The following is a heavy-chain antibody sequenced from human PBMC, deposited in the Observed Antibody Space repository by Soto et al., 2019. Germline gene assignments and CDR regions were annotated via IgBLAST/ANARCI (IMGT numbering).Heavy chain of an antibody. CDR1: GGSFSGYY. V-gene: IGHV4-34*01. Sequence: SETLSLTCAVYGGSFSGYYWSWIRQPPGKGLEWIGEINHSGSTNYNPSLKSRVTISVDTSKNQFSLKLSSVTAADTAVYYCARPRYCSGGSCSKGGWFDTWGQGTLVTVSS. CDR3: ARPRYCSGGSCSKGGWFDT. J-gene: IGHJ5*02. D-gene: IGHD2-15*01. CDR2: INHSGST.